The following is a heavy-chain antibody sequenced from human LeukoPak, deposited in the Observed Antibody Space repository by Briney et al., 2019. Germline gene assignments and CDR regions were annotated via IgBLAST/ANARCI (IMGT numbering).Heavy chain of an antibody. CDR2: IYYSGST. CDR3: ARHTSWSRAFDI. J-gene: IGHJ3*02. Sequence: SETLSLTCTVSGGSISSSSYYWGWIRQPPGKGLEWMGSIYYSGSTYYNPSLKSRVTISVDTSKNQFSLKLSSVTAADTAVYYCARHTSWSRAFDIWGQGTMVTVSS. D-gene: IGHD2-15*01. V-gene: IGHV4-39*01. CDR1: GGSISSSSYY.